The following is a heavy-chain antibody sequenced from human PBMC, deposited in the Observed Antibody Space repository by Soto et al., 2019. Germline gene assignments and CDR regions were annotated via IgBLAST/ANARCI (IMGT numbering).Heavy chain of an antibody. J-gene: IGHJ4*02. D-gene: IGHD3-9*01. Sequence: GASVKVSCKASGYTFTSYGMRWVRQAPGQGPEWMGWISAYNGNPNYAQKLQGRVTMTTDTSTSTAYMELRSLRSDDTAVYYCARIEDILTGPDYWGQGTLVTVSS. V-gene: IGHV1-18*01. CDR1: GYTFTSYG. CDR2: ISAYNGNP. CDR3: ARIEDILTGPDY.